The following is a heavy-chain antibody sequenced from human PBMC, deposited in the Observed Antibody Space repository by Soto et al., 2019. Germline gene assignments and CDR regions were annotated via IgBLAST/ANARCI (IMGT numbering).Heavy chain of an antibody. CDR1: GFTFSNYW. Sequence: EVQLVESGGGLVQAGESLRLSCEASGFTFSNYWMHWVRQVPGKGLVWVSCIKGDVSSMNYADSVKGRFTISRDNAKNTVFLQMDSLGAEDTAVYYCARGIPGHYGFDVWGQWTMVTVSS. J-gene: IGHJ3*01. CDR2: IKGDVSSM. V-gene: IGHV3-74*01. D-gene: IGHD3-10*01. CDR3: ARGIPGHYGFDV.